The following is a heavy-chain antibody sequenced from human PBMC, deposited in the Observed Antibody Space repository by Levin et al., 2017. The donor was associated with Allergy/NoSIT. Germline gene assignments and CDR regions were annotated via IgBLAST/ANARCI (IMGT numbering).Heavy chain of an antibody. V-gene: IGHV3-21*06. CDR2: ISSGGSYK. D-gene: IGHD6-19*01. J-gene: IGHJ4*02. CDR3: ARDTSSVAGEFDY. CDR1: GFTFSTYS. Sequence: GGSLRLSCAASGFTFSTYSMNWFRQAPGKGLEWVSSISSGGSYKYYADSLKGRFTISRDNAKNSLYLQMNSLRAEDTAVYYCARDTSSVAGEFDYWGQGTLVTVSS.